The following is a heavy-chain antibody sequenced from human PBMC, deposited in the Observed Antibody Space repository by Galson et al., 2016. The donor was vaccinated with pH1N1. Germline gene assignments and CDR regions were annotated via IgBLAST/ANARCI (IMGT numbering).Heavy chain of an antibody. D-gene: IGHD3-16*02. J-gene: IGHJ3*01. CDR1: GYNFTRHW. Sequence: QSGAEVKKPGESLKISCKGSGYNFTRHWIGWVRQMPGKGLEWMGIIFPGDSDTTYSPSFQGQVTISADKSIRTAYVQWHSRKDSDTAMHYCARTRIEGFGYRPDAFDVWGPGTMVIVSS. CDR2: IFPGDSDT. V-gene: IGHV5-51*03. CDR3: ARTRIEGFGYRPDAFDV.